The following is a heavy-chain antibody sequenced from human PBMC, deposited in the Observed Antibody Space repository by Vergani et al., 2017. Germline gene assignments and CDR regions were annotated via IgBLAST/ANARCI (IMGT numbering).Heavy chain of an antibody. V-gene: IGHV3-33*01. CDR2: IWYDGSNK. CDR1: GFTFRNYG. J-gene: IGHJ4*02. CDR3: ATVRAAANNGGFYFDD. Sequence: QVQLVESGGGVVQPGRSLRLSCAASGFTFRNYGMHWVRQAPGKGLEWVAIIWYDGSNKYYTDSVKGRFTISRDNSKNTLYLQMNSLRAEDTAVYYCATVRAAANNGGFYFDDWGQGTLVTVS. D-gene: IGHD6-13*01.